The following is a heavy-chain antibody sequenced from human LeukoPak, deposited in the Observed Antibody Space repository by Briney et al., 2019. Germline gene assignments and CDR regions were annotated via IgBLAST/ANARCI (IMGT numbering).Heavy chain of an antibody. J-gene: IGHJ4*02. V-gene: IGHV4-34*01. CDR3: AKSFFYDSSGYYYGLVDY. CDR2: INHSGST. CDR1: GGSSSGYY. D-gene: IGHD3-22*01. Sequence: SETLSLTCAVYGGSSSGYYWSWIRQPPGEGLEWIGDINHSGSTNYNPSLKSRVTISVDTSKNQFSLKLSSVTAADTAVYYCAKSFFYDSSGYYYGLVDYWGQGTLVTVSS.